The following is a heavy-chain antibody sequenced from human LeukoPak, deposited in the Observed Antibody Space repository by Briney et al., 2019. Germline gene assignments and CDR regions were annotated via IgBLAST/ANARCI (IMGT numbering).Heavy chain of an antibody. CDR1: GFSFISYG. V-gene: IGHV3-30*18. D-gene: IGHD4-17*01. J-gene: IGHJ4*02. CDR3: AKRPSDYGDYVSYFDH. Sequence: GGSLRLSCGASGFSFISYGMHWVRQVPGKGLEWVGVISDAGRSKHYADSVKGRFTISRDNSKDTLYLQMNSLRAEDTAVYYCAKRPSDYGDYVSYFDHWGQGTLVTVSS. CDR2: ISDAGRSK.